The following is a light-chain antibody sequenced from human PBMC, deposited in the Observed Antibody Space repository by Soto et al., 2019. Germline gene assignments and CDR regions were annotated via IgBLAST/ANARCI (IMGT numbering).Light chain of an antibody. Sequence: GTLSLSPGERATLSCRASQSVSSYLAWYQQKPGQAPRLLIYDASSRATGIPDRFSASGSGTDFTLTISSLEPEDFAVYYCQQYVASPYNFGQGNK. CDR1: QSVSSY. V-gene: IGKV3-20*01. J-gene: IGKJ2*01. CDR3: QQYVASPYN. CDR2: DAS.